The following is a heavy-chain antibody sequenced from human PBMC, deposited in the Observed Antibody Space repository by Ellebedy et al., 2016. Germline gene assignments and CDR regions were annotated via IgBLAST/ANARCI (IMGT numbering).Heavy chain of an antibody. V-gene: IGHV4-61*01. CDR1: GGSVSSTSDY. CDR3: ARGGGTFDY. D-gene: IGHD3-10*01. J-gene: IGHJ4*02. CDR2: IYYNGIT. Sequence: SETLSLXCTVSGGSVSSTSDYWSWIRQPPGKGLEWVGYIYYNGITNYNPSLKSRFTMSLDTSKNQFSLNLSSVTAADTAVYYCARGGGTFDYWGQGTLVTVSS.